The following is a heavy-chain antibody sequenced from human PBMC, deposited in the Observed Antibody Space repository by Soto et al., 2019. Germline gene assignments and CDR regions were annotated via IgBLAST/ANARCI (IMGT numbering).Heavy chain of an antibody. CDR1: GFTVSSNY. Sequence: WWSLRLSCAASGFTVSSNYMSWFRQAPGKGLEWVSVIYSGGSTYYADSVKGRFTISRDNSKNTLYLQMNSLRAEDTAVYYCARVGSSWYVIDYWGQGTLVTVSS. CDR3: ARVGSSWYVIDY. CDR2: IYSGGST. D-gene: IGHD6-13*01. V-gene: IGHV3-53*01. J-gene: IGHJ4*02.